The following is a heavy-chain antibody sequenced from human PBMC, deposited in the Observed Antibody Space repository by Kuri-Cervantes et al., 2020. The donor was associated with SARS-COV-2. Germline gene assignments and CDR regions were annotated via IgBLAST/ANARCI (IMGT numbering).Heavy chain of an antibody. CDR3: ARLGVAYCSSTSCPRSNYYGMDV. Sequence: SETLSLTCAVYGGSFSGYYWSWIRQPPGKGLEWIGEINHSGSTNYNPSLKSRVTISVDTSRNQFSLKLSSVTAADTAVYYCARLGVAYCSSTSCPRSNYYGMDVWGQGTTVTVSS. CDR1: GGSFSGYY. D-gene: IGHD2-2*01. CDR2: INHSGST. J-gene: IGHJ6*02. V-gene: IGHV4-34*01.